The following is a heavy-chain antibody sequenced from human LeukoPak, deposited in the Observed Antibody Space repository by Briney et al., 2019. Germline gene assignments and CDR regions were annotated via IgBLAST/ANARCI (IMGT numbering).Heavy chain of an antibody. CDR3: AREGAYGSGSYYTGNDY. V-gene: IGHV1-69*01. J-gene: IGHJ4*02. Sequence: SVKVSCKASGGTFSSYAISWVRQAPGQGLEWTGGIIPIFGTANYAQKFQGRVTITADESTSTAYMELSSLRSEDTAVYYCAREGAYGSGSYYTGNDYWGQGTLVTVSS. CDR1: GGTFSSYA. CDR2: IIPIFGTA. D-gene: IGHD3-10*01.